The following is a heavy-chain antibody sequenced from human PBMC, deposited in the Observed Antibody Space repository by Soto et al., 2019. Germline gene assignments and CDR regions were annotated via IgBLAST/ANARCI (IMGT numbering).Heavy chain of an antibody. D-gene: IGHD4-4*01. CDR2: INHSGST. CDR1: GGSFSGYY. Sequence: SETLSLTCAVYGGSFSGYYWSWIRQPPGKGLEWIGEINHSGSTNYNPSLKSRVTMSVDTSKNQFSLKLSSVTAADTAVYYCARAVYSNYRLGYYYYYMDVWGKGTTVTVSS. J-gene: IGHJ6*03. V-gene: IGHV4-34*01. CDR3: ARAVYSNYRLGYYYYYMDV.